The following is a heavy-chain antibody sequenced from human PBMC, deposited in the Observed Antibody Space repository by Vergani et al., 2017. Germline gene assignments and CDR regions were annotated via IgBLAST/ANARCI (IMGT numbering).Heavy chain of an antibody. J-gene: IGHJ5*02. CDR3: AKLGYCSSTSCYTNGFDP. D-gene: IGHD2-2*02. CDR2: ISSSGSTI. Sequence: QVQLQQWGAGLLKPSETLSLTCAVYGGSFSGYYWSWIRQPPGKGLEWVSYISSSGSTIYYADSVKGRFTISRDNSKNTLYLQMNSLRAEDTAVYYCAKLGYCSSTSCYTNGFDPWGQGTLVTVSS. CDR1: GGSFSGYY. V-gene: IGHV3-11*01.